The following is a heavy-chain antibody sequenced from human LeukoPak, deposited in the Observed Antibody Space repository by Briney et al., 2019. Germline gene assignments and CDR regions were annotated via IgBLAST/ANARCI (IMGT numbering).Heavy chain of an antibody. J-gene: IGHJ4*02. V-gene: IGHV3-30*02. Sequence: GGSLRLSCAASGFTFSSYGMHWVRQAPGKGLEWVAFIRYDGSNKYYADSVKGRFTISRDNSKNTLYLQTNSLRAEDTAVYYCAKYAPIAAAGTSPIDYWGQGTLVTVSS. CDR3: AKYAPIAAAGTSPIDY. CDR1: GFTFSSYG. D-gene: IGHD6-13*01. CDR2: IRYDGSNK.